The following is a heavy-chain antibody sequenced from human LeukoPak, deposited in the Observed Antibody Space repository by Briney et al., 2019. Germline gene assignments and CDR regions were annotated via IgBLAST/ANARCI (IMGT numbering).Heavy chain of an antibody. V-gene: IGHV4-59*01. CDR2: IYYSGTT. D-gene: IGHD6-13*01. Sequence: SETVSLTCTVSGGSISSYYWNWIRQPPGKGLEWIGFIYYSGTTNYNPSLKSRVTISVDTSKNQFSLKLSSVTAADTAVYYCARVYYSSSYDYWYFDLWGRGTLVTVSS. CDR1: GGSISSYY. CDR3: ARVYYSSSYDYWYFDL. J-gene: IGHJ2*01.